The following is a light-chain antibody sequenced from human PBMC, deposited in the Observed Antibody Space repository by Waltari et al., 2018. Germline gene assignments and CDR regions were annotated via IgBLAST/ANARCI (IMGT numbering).Light chain of an antibody. Sequence: DIQMTQSPSSLSASVGDRVTITCRASQSISSYLNWYQQKPGKAPKLLIYAASSLQSGVPSRFSGSGSETDFTLTISSLQIEDFATYYCQQSYSTLLTFGGGTKVEIK. CDR1: QSISSY. V-gene: IGKV1-39*01. J-gene: IGKJ4*01. CDR3: QQSYSTLLT. CDR2: AAS.